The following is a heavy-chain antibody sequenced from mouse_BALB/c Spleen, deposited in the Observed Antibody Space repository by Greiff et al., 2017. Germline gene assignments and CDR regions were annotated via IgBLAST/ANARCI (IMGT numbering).Heavy chain of an antibody. V-gene: IGHV1-87*01. J-gene: IGHJ4*01. CDR2: IYPGDGDT. CDR1: GYTFTSYW. Sequence: VQLQESGAELARPGASVKLSCKASGYTFTSYWMQWVKQRPGQGLEWIGAIYPGDGDTRYTQKFKGKATLTADKSSSTAYMQLSSLASEDSAVYYCARPGGMDYWGQGTSVTVSS. CDR3: ARPGGMDY.